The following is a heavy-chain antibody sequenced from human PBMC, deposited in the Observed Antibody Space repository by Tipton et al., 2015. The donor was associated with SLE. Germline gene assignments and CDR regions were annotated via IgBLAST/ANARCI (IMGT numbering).Heavy chain of an antibody. J-gene: IGHJ3*02. CDR2: IYTSGST. CDR1: GGSISSGSYY. V-gene: IGHV4-61*02. CDR3: ARGIDAFDI. Sequence: TLSLTCTVPGGSISSGSYYWSWIRQPAGKGLEWIGRIYTSGSTNYNPSLKSRVTMSVDTSKNQFSLKLSSVTAADTAVYYCARGIDAFDIWGQGTMVTVSS.